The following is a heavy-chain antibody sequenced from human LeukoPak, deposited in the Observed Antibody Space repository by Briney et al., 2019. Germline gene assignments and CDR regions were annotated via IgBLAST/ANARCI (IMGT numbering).Heavy chain of an antibody. CDR2: VSQSGNT. Sequence: SETLSLTCAVYGGSFSGYYWSWIRQSPGKGLEWIGSVSQSGNTYYRSSLKSRVTVSIDTSKNEFSLILTSVTAADTAQYYCARHLYYSASAFWYIDLWGRGTLVIVSP. CDR3: ARHLYYSASAFWYIDL. D-gene: IGHD3-10*01. CDR1: GGSFSGYY. J-gene: IGHJ2*01. V-gene: IGHV4-34*01.